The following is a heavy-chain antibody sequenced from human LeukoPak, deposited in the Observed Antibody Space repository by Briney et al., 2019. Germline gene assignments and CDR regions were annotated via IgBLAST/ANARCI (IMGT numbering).Heavy chain of an antibody. CDR2: ISYDGSNK. V-gene: IGHV3-30*18. Sequence: GGSLRLSCAASGFTLSSSAMHWVRQAPGKGLEWVAVISYDGSNKYYADSVKGRFTISRDNSKNTLYLQMNSLRAEDTAVYYCAKGLLVVPAAMSYYYGMDVWGQGTPVTVS. D-gene: IGHD2-2*01. CDR3: AKGLLVVPAAMSYYYGMDV. J-gene: IGHJ6*02. CDR1: GFTLSSSA.